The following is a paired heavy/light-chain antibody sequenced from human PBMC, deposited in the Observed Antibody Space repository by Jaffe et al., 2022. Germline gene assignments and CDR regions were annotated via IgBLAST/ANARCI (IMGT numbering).Heavy chain of an antibody. CDR2: RYYRGST. CDR3: ARHELSVGGTHDAFDM. J-gene: IGHJ3*02. D-gene: IGHD2-15*01. Sequence: QLQESGPGLVKPSETLSLTCTVSGGSFSIGSYSWGWIRQPPGKGLEWIGSRYYRGSTYYNPSLSSRLTLSVDTSQNQFSLKLSSVTAADTAVYYCARHELSVGGTHDAFDMWGQGTMVTVSS. V-gene: IGHV4-39*01. CDR1: GGSFSIGSYS.
Light chain of an antibody. Sequence: EIVMTQSPATLSVSPGERVTLSCRASQSVSSRLAWYQQKPGQAPRLLIHGASSRATGVPARFSGSGSGTEFTLTISSLQSEDCAVYLCQQYDSWRPITFGQGTKLEIK. CDR1: QSVSSR. J-gene: IGKJ2*01. V-gene: IGKV3-15*01. CDR3: QQYDSWRPIT. CDR2: GAS.